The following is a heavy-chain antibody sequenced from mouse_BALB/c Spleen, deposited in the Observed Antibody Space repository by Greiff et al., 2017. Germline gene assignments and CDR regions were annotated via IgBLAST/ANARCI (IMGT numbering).Heavy chain of an antibody. D-gene: IGHD2-2*01. CDR1: GFTFSSYA. V-gene: IGHV5-6-5*01. CDR2: ISSGGST. J-gene: IGHJ3*01. Sequence: EVKLVESGGGLVKPGGSLKLSCAASGFTFSSYAMSWVRQTPEKRLEWVASISSGGSTYYPDSVKGRFTISRDNARNILYLQMSSLRSEDTAMYYCARGRGYGYDWFAYWGQGTLVTVSA. CDR3: ARGRGYGYDWFAY.